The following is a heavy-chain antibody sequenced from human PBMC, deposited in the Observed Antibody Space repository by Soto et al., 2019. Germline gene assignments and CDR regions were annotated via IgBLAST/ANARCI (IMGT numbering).Heavy chain of an antibody. CDR1: GYTFTSYA. J-gene: IGHJ4*02. CDR3: AREDGDCSGGSCYFRPLTFFDY. V-gene: IGHV1-3*01. Sequence: ASVKVSCKASGYTFTSYAMHWVRQAPGQRLEWMGWINAGNGNTKYSQKFQGRVTITRDTSASTAYMELSSLRSEDTAVYYCAREDGDCSGGSCYFRPLTFFDYWGQGTLVTVS. CDR2: INAGNGNT. D-gene: IGHD2-15*01.